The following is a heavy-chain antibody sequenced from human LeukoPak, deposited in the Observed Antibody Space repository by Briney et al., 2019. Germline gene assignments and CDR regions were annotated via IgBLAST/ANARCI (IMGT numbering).Heavy chain of an antibody. D-gene: IGHD6-13*01. CDR2: IYYSGST. CDR3: ASSIAAAGSDWFDP. CDR1: GGSICSGDYY. V-gene: IGHV4-30-4*01. J-gene: IGHJ5*02. Sequence: SETLSLTCTVSGGSICSGDYYWSWIRQPPGKGLEWIGYIYYSGSTYYNPSLKSRVTISVDTSKNQFSLKLSSVTAADTAVYYCASSIAAAGSDWFDPWGQGTLVTVSS.